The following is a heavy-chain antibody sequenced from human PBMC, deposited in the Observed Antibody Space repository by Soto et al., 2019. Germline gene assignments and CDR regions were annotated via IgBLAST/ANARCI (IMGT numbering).Heavy chain of an antibody. CDR2: ISGRGTST. V-gene: IGHV3-23*01. Sequence: EVQFLESGGGLAQPGGTLRLSCEAAGFAFNNFAMTWVRKAPGKGLEWVSGISGRGTSTYYADSVKGRFTISRDNSKSVLYLEMNSLRTEDTAVYYCARGQGGFCTSGSYAFVYGGQGSLVTVTS. CDR1: GFAFNNFA. D-gene: IGHD2-15*01. CDR3: ARGQGGFCTSGSYAFVY. J-gene: IGHJ4*02.